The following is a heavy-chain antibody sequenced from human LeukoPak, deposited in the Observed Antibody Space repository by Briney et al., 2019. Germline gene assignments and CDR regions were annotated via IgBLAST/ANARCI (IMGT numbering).Heavy chain of an antibody. Sequence: NPSETLSLTCTVSGGSISSYYWSWIRQPPGKGLEWIGYIYYSGSTNYNPSLKSRVTISVDTSKNQFSLKPSSVTAADTAVYYCARDPEYSSPAFDIWGQGTIVTVSS. CDR3: ARDPEYSSPAFDI. V-gene: IGHV4-59*01. CDR2: IYYSGST. CDR1: GGSISSYY. J-gene: IGHJ3*02. D-gene: IGHD6-6*01.